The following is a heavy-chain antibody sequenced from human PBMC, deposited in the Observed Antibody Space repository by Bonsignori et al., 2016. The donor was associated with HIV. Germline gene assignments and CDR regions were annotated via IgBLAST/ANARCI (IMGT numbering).Heavy chain of an antibody. CDR2: IIPLLNMS. CDR1: GGTFSNNA. J-gene: IGHJ3*01. Sequence: QVQLVQSGAEVKKPGSSLKVSCKASGGTFSNNAITWVREAPGHGLEWMGGIIPLLNMSDYAHRFQGRLTMTADKSTNTVYMELSSLRSEDTAVYYCARFKGYCSSSTCVDAF. CDR3: ARFKGYCSSSTCVDAF. V-gene: IGHV1-69*04. D-gene: IGHD2-2*01.